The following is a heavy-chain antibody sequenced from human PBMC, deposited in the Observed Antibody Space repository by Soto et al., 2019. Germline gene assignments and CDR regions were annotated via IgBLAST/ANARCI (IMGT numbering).Heavy chain of an antibody. Sequence: PSETLSLTCAVSGGSISSGGYSWSWIRQPPGKGLEWIGYIYHSGSTYYNPSLKSRVTISVDTSKNQFSLKLSSVTAADTAVYYCARDKKDIVATIGTYAFDIWGQGTMVTVSS. J-gene: IGHJ3*02. CDR2: IYHSGST. CDR1: GGSISSGGYS. CDR3: ARDKKDIVATIGTYAFDI. V-gene: IGHV4-30-2*05. D-gene: IGHD5-12*01.